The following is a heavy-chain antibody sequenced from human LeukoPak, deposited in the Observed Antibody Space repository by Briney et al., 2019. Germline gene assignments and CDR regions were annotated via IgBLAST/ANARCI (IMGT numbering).Heavy chain of an antibody. V-gene: IGHV1-69*05. CDR1: GGTFYSNV. D-gene: IGHD2/OR15-2a*01. J-gene: IGHJ6*03. CDR3: ARDSRNLEDNYYYMDV. Sequence: ASVKLSCKASGGTFYSNVFTWVRQAPGQGLEWMGETNPITGSPNYAQKFQGRFSISTDESTSTFYMELRSLKSEDTAVYYCARDSRNLEDNYYYMDVWGKGTTVTVSS. CDR2: TNPITGSP.